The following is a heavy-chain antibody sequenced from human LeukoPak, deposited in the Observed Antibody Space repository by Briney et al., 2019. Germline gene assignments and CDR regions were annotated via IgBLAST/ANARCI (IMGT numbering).Heavy chain of an antibody. V-gene: IGHV4-59*01. CDR3: ARVVKAYYYATDI. CDR1: GGSISSDY. Sequence: PSGTLSLTCTVSGGSISSDYWSWIRQPPGQGLDWIGYIYYSGSTNYNPSLKSRVTISVDTSKNQFSLKLSSVTAADTAVYYCARVVKAYYYATDIWGQGTTVTVSS. CDR2: IYYSGST. J-gene: IGHJ6*02. D-gene: IGHD4-23*01.